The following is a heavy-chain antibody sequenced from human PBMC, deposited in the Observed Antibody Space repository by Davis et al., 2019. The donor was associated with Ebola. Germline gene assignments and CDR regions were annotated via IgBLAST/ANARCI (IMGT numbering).Heavy chain of an antibody. CDR1: GGSVSSGGYY. CDR2: IYYSGST. CDR3: ARRGYYDDSFDI. Sequence: SETLSLTCTVSGGSVSSGGYYWNWIRQPPGKGLEWIGYIYYSGSTDYSPSLRGRVTISLDTSKNQFSLKLSSVTAADTAVYYCARRGYYDDSFDIWGQGTMVTVSS. D-gene: IGHD3-22*01. J-gene: IGHJ3*02. V-gene: IGHV4-61*08.